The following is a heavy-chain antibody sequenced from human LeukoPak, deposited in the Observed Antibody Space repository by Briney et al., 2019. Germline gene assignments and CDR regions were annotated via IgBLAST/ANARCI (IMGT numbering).Heavy chain of an antibody. CDR3: ARTAASWFDP. D-gene: IGHD5-18*01. J-gene: IGHJ5*02. CDR2: ISSSSSYI. V-gene: IGHV3-21*01. CDR1: GFTFSSYW. Sequence: GGSLRLSCAASGFTFSSYWMSWVRQAPGKGLEWVSSISSSSSYIYYADSVKGRFTISRDNAKNSLYLQMNSLRAGDTAVYYCARTAASWFDPWGQGTLVTVSS.